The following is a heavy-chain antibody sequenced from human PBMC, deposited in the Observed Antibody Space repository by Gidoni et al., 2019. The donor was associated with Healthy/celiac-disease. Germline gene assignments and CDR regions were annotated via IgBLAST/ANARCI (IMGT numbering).Heavy chain of an antibody. Sequence: QVQLVESGGGVVQPGRSLRLSCAGAGFTFRNYAMHWVRQAPGKGLAWVAVISYDVSKRYYVDSVKGRFTISRDNPKNTLYLQMNSLRAEDTAMYYCARDERYEGFLEPPWGQGTLVTVSS. CDR1: GFTFRNYA. CDR3: ARDERYEGFLEPP. CDR2: ISYDVSKR. V-gene: IGHV3-30-3*01. J-gene: IGHJ5*02. D-gene: IGHD3-3*01.